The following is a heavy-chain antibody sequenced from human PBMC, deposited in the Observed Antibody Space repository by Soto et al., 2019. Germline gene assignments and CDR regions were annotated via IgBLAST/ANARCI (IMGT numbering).Heavy chain of an antibody. CDR1: GLSLRTTGVG. CDR3: VQSRCGGDCLEIYSSHAYNGLDV. V-gene: IGHV2-5*02. D-gene: IGHD2-21*02. Sequence: QVTLKESGPTLVKPTQTLTLTCTVSGLSLRTTGVGVGWVRQPPGKALEWLALLYWDDDKRYSPSLRSRLTIAKDISQKPVVLTTTNMATADTATYYCVQSRCGGDCLEIYSSHAYNGLDVWGQGTTVTVSS. CDR2: LYWDDDK. J-gene: IGHJ6*02.